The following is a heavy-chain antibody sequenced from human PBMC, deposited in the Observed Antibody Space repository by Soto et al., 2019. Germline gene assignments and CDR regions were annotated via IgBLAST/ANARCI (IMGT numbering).Heavy chain of an antibody. D-gene: IGHD3-10*01. CDR3: ATSHRAPLYYASGSSDYYSGMDV. V-gene: IGHV1-18*01. Sequence: QVQLVQSGAEVKKPGASVKVSCKASGYTFTSYGISWVRQAPGQGLEWVGWISAYNGYTNYAQKLQGRVTMTTDTSTTTAYMELRSLRSDDTAVYYCATSHRAPLYYASGSSDYYSGMDVWGQGTTVTVSS. CDR2: ISAYNGYT. J-gene: IGHJ6*02. CDR1: GYTFTSYG.